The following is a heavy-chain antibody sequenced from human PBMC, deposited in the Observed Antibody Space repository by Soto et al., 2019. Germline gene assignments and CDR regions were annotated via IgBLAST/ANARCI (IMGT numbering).Heavy chain of an antibody. Sequence: SETLSLTCAVSGGSISSGGYSWSWIRQPPGKGLEWIGYIYHSGSTYYNPSLKSRVTISVDRSKNQFSLKLSSVTAADTAVYYCARELIRGVGYYYYYYGMDVWGQGTTVTVSS. D-gene: IGHD3-10*01. V-gene: IGHV4-30-2*01. CDR1: GGSISSGGYS. J-gene: IGHJ6*02. CDR2: IYHSGST. CDR3: ARELIRGVGYYYYYYGMDV.